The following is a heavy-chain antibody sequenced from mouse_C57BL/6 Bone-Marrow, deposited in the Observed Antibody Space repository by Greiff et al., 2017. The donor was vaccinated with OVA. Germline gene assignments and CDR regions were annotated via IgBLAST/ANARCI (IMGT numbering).Heavy chain of an antibody. CDR1: GYTFTSYW. Sequence: VQLQQPGAELVRPGTPVKLSCKASGYTFTSYWMHWVKQRPGQGLEWIGVIDPSDSYTNYNQKFKGKATLTVDTSSSTAYMQLSSLTSEDSAVYYCARSQGYYLYYYAMDYWGQGTSVTVSS. D-gene: IGHD2-3*01. CDR3: ARSQGYYLYYYAMDY. CDR2: IDPSDSYT. V-gene: IGHV1-59*01. J-gene: IGHJ4*01.